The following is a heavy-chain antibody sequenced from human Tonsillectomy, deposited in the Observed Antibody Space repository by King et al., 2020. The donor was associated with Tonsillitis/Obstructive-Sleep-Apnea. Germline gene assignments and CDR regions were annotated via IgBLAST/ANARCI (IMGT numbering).Heavy chain of an antibody. CDR1: GDSVSSNSAA. CDR3: ARFEDGNRIAARPAQN. V-gene: IGHV6-1*01. J-gene: IGHJ4*02. CDR2: TYYRSKWYN. Sequence: VQLPQSGPGLVKPSQTLSLTCALSGDSVSSNSAAWNWIRQSPSRGLEWLGRTYYRSKWYNDYAVSVKSRITINPDTSKNQFSLHLNSVTPEDTAVYYCARFEDGNRIAARPAQNWGQGTLVTVSS. D-gene: IGHD6-6*01.